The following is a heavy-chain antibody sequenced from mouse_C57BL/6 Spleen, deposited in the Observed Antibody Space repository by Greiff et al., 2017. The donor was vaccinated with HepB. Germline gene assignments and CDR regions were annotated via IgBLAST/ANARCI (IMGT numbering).Heavy chain of an antibody. CDR1: GFNIKDYY. D-gene: IGHD1-1*01. CDR3: ARSFTTVVPIAY. CDR2: IDPEDGET. Sequence: EVKLVESGAELVKPGALVKLSCTASGFNIKDYYMHWVKQRTEQGLEWIGRIDPEDGETKYAPKFQGKATITADTSSNTAYLQLSSLTSEDTAVYYCARSFTTVVPIAYWGQGTLVTVSA. V-gene: IGHV14-2*01. J-gene: IGHJ3*01.